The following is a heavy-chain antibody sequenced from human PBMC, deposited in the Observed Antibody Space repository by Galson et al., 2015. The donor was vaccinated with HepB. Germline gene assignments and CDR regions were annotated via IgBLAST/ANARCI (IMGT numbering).Heavy chain of an antibody. J-gene: IGHJ4*02. D-gene: IGHD4-17*01. CDR3: ARVDGTFYGDYGSMGY. V-gene: IGHV5-51*01. CDR1: GYSFTSYW. CDR2: IYPGDSDT. Sequence: QSGAEVKKPGESLKISCKGSGYSFTSYWIGWVRQMPGKGLEWMGIIYPGDSDTRYSPSFQGQVTISADKSISTAYLQWSSLKASDTAMYYCARVDGTFYGDYGSMGYWGQGTLVTVSS.